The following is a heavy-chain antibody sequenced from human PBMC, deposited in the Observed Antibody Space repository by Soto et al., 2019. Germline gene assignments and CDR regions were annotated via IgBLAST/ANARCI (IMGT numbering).Heavy chain of an antibody. CDR2: IYYSGST. V-gene: IGHV4-31*03. D-gene: IGHD2-15*01. Sequence: QVQLQESGPGLVKPSQTLSLTCTVSGGSISSGGYYWSWIRQHPGKGLEWIGYIYYSGSTYYNPSLKSRFTISVDTSKNQFSLQLSSVTAAVTAVYYCARARGIIVSATYHYYYGMDVWGQGTTVTVSS. CDR1: GGSISSGGYY. J-gene: IGHJ6*02. CDR3: ARARGIIVSATYHYYYGMDV.